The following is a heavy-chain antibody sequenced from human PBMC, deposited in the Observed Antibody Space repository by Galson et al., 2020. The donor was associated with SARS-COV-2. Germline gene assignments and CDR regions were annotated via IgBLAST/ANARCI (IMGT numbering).Heavy chain of an antibody. V-gene: IGHV3-7*01. CDR1: GFTFSSYW. J-gene: IGHJ4*02. CDR2: IKQDGSEK. D-gene: IGHD1-26*01. CDR3: ARSYSGTYRVGDY. Sequence: GGSLRLSCAASGFTFSSYWLSWVRQAPGKGLERVANIKQDGSEKNYVDSVTGRFTISRDNAKNSLYLQMNSLRAEDTAVYYCARSYSGTYRVGDYWGQGTLVTVSS.